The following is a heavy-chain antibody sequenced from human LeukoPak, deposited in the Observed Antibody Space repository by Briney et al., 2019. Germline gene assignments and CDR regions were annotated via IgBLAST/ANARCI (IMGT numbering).Heavy chain of an antibody. D-gene: IGHD6-13*01. Sequence: GGSLRLSCAASGFTFSSYWMSWVRQAPGKGLEWVANIKQDGSEKYYVDSVKGRFTISRDNAKNSLYLLMNSLRAEDTAVYYCARDNPSWYSRNYYFDYWGQGTLVTVSS. CDR3: ARDNPSWYSRNYYFDY. J-gene: IGHJ4*02. CDR2: IKQDGSEK. CDR1: GFTFSSYW. V-gene: IGHV3-7*01.